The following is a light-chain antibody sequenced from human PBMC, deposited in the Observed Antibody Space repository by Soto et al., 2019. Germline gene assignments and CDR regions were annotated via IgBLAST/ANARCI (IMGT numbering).Light chain of an antibody. Sequence: DIQMTQSSSTLSASVGDIATITCRASQNIRSRLAWFQQKPGKAPKLLIYDASSLESGVPQRFSGSGSGTEFTLTISSLQTDDFSTYYCQQYHSYWAFGQGTKVDIK. CDR2: DAS. V-gene: IGKV1-5*01. CDR3: QQYHSYWA. J-gene: IGKJ1*01. CDR1: QNIRSR.